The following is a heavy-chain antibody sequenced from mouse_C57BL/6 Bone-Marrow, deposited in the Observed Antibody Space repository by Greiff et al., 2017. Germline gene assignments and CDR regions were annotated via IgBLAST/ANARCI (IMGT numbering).Heavy chain of an antibody. CDR2: IDPENGAT. D-gene: IGHD2-13*01. Sequence: DVKLVESGAELVRPGASVKLSCTASGFNIKDDYMHWVKQRPDQGLEWLGWIDPENGATEYASKFPGKATITADPSSNTAYLQLSSVTSEDTAIYYCTTVYYGDAVLAYWGQGTLVTVSA. CDR3: TTVYYGDAVLAY. V-gene: IGHV14-4*01. CDR1: GFNIKDDY. J-gene: IGHJ3*01.